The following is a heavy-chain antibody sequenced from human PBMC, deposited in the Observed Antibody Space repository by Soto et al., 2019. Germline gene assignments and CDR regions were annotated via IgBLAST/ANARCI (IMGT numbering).Heavy chain of an antibody. V-gene: IGHV1-8*01. CDR3: ARRKERSGPNYFDL. D-gene: IGHD6-25*01. Sequence: ASVKVSCKAAGYTFGTYDFNWVRQAPGQGLEWMGWMNPNSGNTGYAQKFRGRVSMTRNTSISTAYMELSNLRSEDTALYFCARRKERSGPNYFDLWGQGTLVTVSS. J-gene: IGHJ4*02. CDR1: GYTFGTYD. CDR2: MNPNSGNT.